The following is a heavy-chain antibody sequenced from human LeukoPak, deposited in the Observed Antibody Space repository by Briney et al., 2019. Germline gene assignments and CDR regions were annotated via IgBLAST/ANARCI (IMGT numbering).Heavy chain of an antibody. CDR3: ARGYYDSSGYPTAFDY. J-gene: IGHJ4*02. Sequence: SETLSLTCTVSGGSISSYYWSWIRQPPGKGLEWIGYIYYSGSTNYNPSLKSRVTISVDRSKNQFSLKLSSVTAADTAVYYCARGYYDSSGYPTAFDYWGQGTLVTVSS. V-gene: IGHV4-59*12. CDR1: GGSISSYY. CDR2: IYYSGST. D-gene: IGHD3-22*01.